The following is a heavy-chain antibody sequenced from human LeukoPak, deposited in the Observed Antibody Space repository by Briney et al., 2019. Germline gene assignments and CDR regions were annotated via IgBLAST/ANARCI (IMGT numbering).Heavy chain of an antibody. CDR1: GFTFSDYY. CDR2: ISSSSSYT. J-gene: IGHJ4*02. CDR3: ASTGSSGWNYFDY. V-gene: IGHV3-11*06. Sequence: PGGSLRLSCAASGFTFSDYYMSWIRQAPGKGLEWVSYISSSSSYTNYADSVKSRFTISRDNAKNSLYLQMNSLRAEDPAVYYCASTGSSGWNYFDYWGQGTLVTVSS. D-gene: IGHD6-19*01.